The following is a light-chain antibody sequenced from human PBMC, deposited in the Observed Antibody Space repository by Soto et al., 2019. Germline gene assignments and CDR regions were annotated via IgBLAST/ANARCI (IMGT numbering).Light chain of an antibody. CDR2: DAS. CDR3: QHYDTSPWT. J-gene: IGKJ1*01. Sequence: EIVLTQSPGTLSLSPGEKATLSCRASQNVRNNYLAWYQQKPGQAPRLLIYDASSRAAGFPDRFSGSGSGTDFTLTISRLEPEDCAVYYCQHYDTSPWTFGQGSKVEIK. V-gene: IGKV3-20*01. CDR1: QNVRNNY.